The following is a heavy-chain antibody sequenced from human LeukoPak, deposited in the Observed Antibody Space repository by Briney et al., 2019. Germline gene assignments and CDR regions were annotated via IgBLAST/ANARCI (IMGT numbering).Heavy chain of an antibody. V-gene: IGHV1-2*02. CDR3: ARERIAAAGPFDY. CDR1: GYTFTSYG. CDR2: INPNSGGT. D-gene: IGHD6-13*01. Sequence: ASVKVSCKASGYTFTSYGISWVRQAPGQGLEWMGWINPNSGGTNYAQKFQGRVTMTRDTSISTAYMELSRLRSDDTAVYYCARERIAAAGPFDYWGQGTLVTVSS. J-gene: IGHJ4*02.